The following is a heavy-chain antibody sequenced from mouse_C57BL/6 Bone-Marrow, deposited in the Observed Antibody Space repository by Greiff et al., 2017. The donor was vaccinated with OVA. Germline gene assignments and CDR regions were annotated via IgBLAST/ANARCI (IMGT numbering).Heavy chain of an antibody. V-gene: IGHV1-62-2*01. CDR1: GYTFTEYT. D-gene: IGHD2-3*01. Sequence: VKLLESGAELVKPGASVKLSCKASGYTFTEYTIHWVKQRPGQGLEWIGWFYPGSGSIKYNEKFKDKATMTADKSSSTVYMELSRLTSDNSAVYFCARHEEDGGYYPAWFAYWGQGTLVTVSA. CDR2: FYPGSGSI. J-gene: IGHJ3*01. CDR3: ARHEEDGGYYPAWFAY.